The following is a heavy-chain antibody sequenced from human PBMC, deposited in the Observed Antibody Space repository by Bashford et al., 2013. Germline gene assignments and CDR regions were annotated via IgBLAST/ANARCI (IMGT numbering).Heavy chain of an antibody. CDR1: GFHFYQLL. CDR2: IDPTDSGT. Sequence: GESLKISCQTSGFHFYQLLHRLGAPGARERPGVDGIIDPTDSGTRYSPSFQGQVIMSADKSISTAYLQWNSLQASDTAIYYCARHGLDSGNWKWWLDYWGQGTLVTVSS. V-gene: IGHV5-51*01. D-gene: IGHD1-1*01. CDR3: ARHGLDSGNWKWWLDY. J-gene: IGHJ4*02.